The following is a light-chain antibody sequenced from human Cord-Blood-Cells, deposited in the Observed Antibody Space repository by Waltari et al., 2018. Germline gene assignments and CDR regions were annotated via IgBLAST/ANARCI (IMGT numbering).Light chain of an antibody. CDR1: QSVSSN. Sequence: EIVMTQSPATLSVSPGERAPLSCRASQSVSSNLAWYQQKPGQAPGLLIYGASARATGIPARFSGSGSGTEFTLTISSLQSEDFAVYYCQQYNNWPPSYTFGQGTKLEIK. V-gene: IGKV3-15*01. CDR2: GAS. J-gene: IGKJ2*01. CDR3: QQYNNWPPSYT.